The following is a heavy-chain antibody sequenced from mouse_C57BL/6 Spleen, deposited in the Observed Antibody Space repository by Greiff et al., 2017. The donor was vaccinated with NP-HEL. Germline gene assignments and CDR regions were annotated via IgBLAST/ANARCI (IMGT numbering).Heavy chain of an antibody. J-gene: IGHJ3*01. Sequence: EVQLQQSGPELVKPGASVKIPCKASGYTFTDYNMDWVKQSHGKSLEWIGDINPNNGGTIYNQKFKGKATLTVDKSSSTAYMELRSLTSDDTAIYFCARGDGYVFAYWGQGTLVTVSA. CDR3: ARGDGYVFAY. D-gene: IGHD2-3*01. V-gene: IGHV1-18*01. CDR1: GYTFTDYN. CDR2: INPNNGGT.